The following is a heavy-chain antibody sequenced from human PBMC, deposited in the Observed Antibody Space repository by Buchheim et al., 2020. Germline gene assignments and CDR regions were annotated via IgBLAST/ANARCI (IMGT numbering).Heavy chain of an antibody. CDR3: ARGAGGIVVMDYYYGMDV. CDR1: GFTFSSYG. CDR2: IWYDGSNK. Sequence: QVQLVESGGGVIQPGRSLRLSCAASGFTFSSYGMHWVRQAPGKGLEWAAVIWYDGSNKYYADSVKGRFTISRDNSKNTLYLKMNSLGAEDTAVYYCARGAGGIVVMDYYYGMDVWGQGTT. V-gene: IGHV3-33*01. D-gene: IGHD3-22*01. J-gene: IGHJ6*02.